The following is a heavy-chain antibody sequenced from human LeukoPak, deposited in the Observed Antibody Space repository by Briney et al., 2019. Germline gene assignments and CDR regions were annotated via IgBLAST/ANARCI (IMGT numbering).Heavy chain of an antibody. Sequence: SETLSLTCIVSGGPISTHYWSWSRQPPGQGLEWIGYNDYSGSTNYNPSLKSRVTISVDTSKNQFSLKLNSVTAADTAVYYCARGATFRGTYYMDVWGKGTTVTVSS. CDR1: GGPISTHY. V-gene: IGHV4-59*11. J-gene: IGHJ6*03. CDR2: NDYSGST. CDR3: ARGATFRGTYYMDV. D-gene: IGHD3-10*01.